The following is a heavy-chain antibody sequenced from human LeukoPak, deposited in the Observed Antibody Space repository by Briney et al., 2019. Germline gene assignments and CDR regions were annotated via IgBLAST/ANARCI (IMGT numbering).Heavy chain of an antibody. CDR1: GFTFSSYW. D-gene: IGHD3-10*01. CDR2: VNGDGSDT. CDR3: ARVSGNYYGPGVTY. V-gene: IGHV3-74*01. J-gene: IGHJ4*02. Sequence: GGSLRLSCEASGFTFSSYWMHWVRQAPGKGLVWVSRVNGDGSDTNSADSVTGRFTISRDNARNTLYLQMNSLSAEDTAVYYCARVSGNYYGPGVTYWGQGTLVTVSS.